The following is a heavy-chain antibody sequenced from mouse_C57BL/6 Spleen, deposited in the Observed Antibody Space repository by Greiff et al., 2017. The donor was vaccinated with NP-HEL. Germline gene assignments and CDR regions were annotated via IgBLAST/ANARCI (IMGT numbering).Heavy chain of an antibody. D-gene: IGHD1-1*01. Sequence: QVQLKQPGAELVRPGTSVKLSCKASGYTFTSYWMHWVKQRPGQGLEWIGVIDPSDSYTNYNQKFKGKATLTVDTSSSTAYMQLSSLTSEDSAVYYCAREDGSAWFAYWGQGTLVTVSA. J-gene: IGHJ3*01. CDR1: GYTFTSYW. V-gene: IGHV1-59*01. CDR3: AREDGSAWFAY. CDR2: IDPSDSYT.